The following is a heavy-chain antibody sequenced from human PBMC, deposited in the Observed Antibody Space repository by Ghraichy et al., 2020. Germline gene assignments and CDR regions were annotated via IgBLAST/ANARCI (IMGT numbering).Heavy chain of an antibody. D-gene: IGHD6-13*01. CDR3: ARARFSSSWSQDYYFDY. Sequence: GGSLRLSCAASGFTVSSNYMSWVRQAPGKGLEWVSVIYSGGSAYYADSVKGRFTISRDNSKNTLYLQMNSLRAEDTAVYYCARARFSSSWSQDYYFDYWGQGTLVTVSS. V-gene: IGHV3-66*01. CDR1: GFTVSSNY. J-gene: IGHJ4*02. CDR2: IYSGGSA.